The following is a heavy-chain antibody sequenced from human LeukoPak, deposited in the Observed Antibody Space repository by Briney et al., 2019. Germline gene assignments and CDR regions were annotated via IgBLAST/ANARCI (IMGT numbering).Heavy chain of an antibody. CDR3: AKGDGTSYYYYGMDV. D-gene: IGHD2-2*01. CDR2: ISWNSGSI. Sequence: GGSLRLSCAASGFTFDDYAMHWVRQAPGKGLEWVSGISWNSGSIGYADSVKGRFTISRDNAKNSLYLQMNSLRAEDTALYYCAKGDGTSYYYYGMDVWGQGTTVTVSS. CDR1: GFTFDDYA. J-gene: IGHJ6*02. V-gene: IGHV3-9*01.